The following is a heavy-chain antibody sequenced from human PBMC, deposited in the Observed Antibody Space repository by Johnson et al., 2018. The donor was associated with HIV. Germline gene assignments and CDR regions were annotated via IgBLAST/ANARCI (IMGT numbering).Heavy chain of an antibody. CDR1: GFTFSSYA. D-gene: IGHD3-3*01. Sequence: QVQLVESGGGVVQPGRSLRLSCAASGFTFSSYAMHWVRQAPGKGLEWVAVISYDGSNKYYADYVKGRFTISRDNSKNTRYLQMNSLRPEDTAVYYCARVLITIFGVEAFDIWGQGTMVTVSS. J-gene: IGHJ3*02. CDR2: ISYDGSNK. V-gene: IGHV3-30*14. CDR3: ARVLITIFGVEAFDI.